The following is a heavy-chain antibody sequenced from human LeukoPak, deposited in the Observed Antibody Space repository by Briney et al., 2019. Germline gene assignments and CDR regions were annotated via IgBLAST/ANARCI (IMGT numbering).Heavy chain of an antibody. D-gene: IGHD6-6*01. CDR3: ARRPDGTSHFDS. CDR1: GGSITSTY. J-gene: IGHJ4*02. V-gene: IGHV4-59*08. Sequence: KPSETLSLTCTVSGGSITSTYWSWIRQPPGKGLEWIGHIYYGGSSKSNPSPKSRVTMSVDTSKTQFSLKLNSVTAAGTAVYYCARRPDGTSHFDSWGQGTLVTVSS. CDR2: IYYGGSS.